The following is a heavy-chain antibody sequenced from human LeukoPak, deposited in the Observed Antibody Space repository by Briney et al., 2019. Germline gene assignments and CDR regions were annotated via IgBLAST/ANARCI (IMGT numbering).Heavy chain of an antibody. J-gene: IGHJ6*02. Sequence: PGGSLRLSCAASGFTVSSNYMSWVRQAPGKGLEWASVIYSGGSTYYADSVKGRFTISRDNSKNTLYLQMNSLRAEDTAVYYCARGGYAHFYYYYGMDVWGQGTTVTVSS. CDR2: IYSGGST. CDR1: GFTVSSNY. D-gene: IGHD5-12*01. CDR3: ARGGYAHFYYYYGMDV. V-gene: IGHV3-53*01.